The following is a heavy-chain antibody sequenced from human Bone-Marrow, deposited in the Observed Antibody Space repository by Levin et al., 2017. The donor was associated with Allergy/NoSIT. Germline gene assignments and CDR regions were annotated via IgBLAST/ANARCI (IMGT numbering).Heavy chain of an antibody. Sequence: GGSLRLSCAASGFMFSDDYMSWIRQAPGKGLEWLSSILSFLVFPPYADSVKGRFTISRDNAKNSLYLQMNNLRAEDTAVYYCARIDLVWAGEKNFDYWGQGTLVTVSS. CDR2: ILSFLVFP. CDR1: GFMFSDDY. J-gene: IGHJ4*02. V-gene: IGHV3-11*03. D-gene: IGHD3-3*01. CDR3: ARIDLVWAGEKNFDY.